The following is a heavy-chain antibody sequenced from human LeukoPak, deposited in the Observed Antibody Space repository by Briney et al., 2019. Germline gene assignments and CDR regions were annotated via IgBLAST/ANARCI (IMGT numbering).Heavy chain of an antibody. Sequence: SETLSLTCTVSGGSISSSNYYWGWIRQPPGKGLEWIGTIYYSGSTYYNPSLNSRVTMSVDTSKNQFSLKLSSVTAPDTAVYYCARDPNLYGSGAFDYWGQGTLVIVSA. V-gene: IGHV4-39*02. CDR1: GGSISSSNYY. J-gene: IGHJ4*02. D-gene: IGHD3-10*01. CDR3: ARDPNLYGSGAFDY. CDR2: IYYSGST.